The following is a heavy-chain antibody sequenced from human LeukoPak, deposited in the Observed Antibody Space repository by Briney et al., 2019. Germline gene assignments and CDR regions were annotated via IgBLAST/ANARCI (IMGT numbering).Heavy chain of an antibody. CDR2: INPSGGST. V-gene: IGHV1-46*01. Sequence: ASVKVSCTASGYTFTSYYMHWVRQAPGQGLEWMVIINPSGGSTSYAQKFQGRVTMTRDTSTSTVYMELSSLRSEDTAVYYCAGGYNWNHQYFDYWGQGTLVTVSS. CDR3: AGGYNWNHQYFDY. CDR1: GYTFTSYY. J-gene: IGHJ4*02. D-gene: IGHD1-14*01.